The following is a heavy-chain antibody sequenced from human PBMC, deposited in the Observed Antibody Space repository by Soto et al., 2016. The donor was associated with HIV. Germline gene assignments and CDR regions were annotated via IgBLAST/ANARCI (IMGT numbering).Heavy chain of an antibody. V-gene: IGHV1-2*02. D-gene: IGHD4-17*01. CDR2: INPNSGGT. CDR1: GYTFTGYY. Sequence: QVQLVQSGAEVKKPGASVKVSCKASGYTFTGYYMHWVRQAPGQGLEWMGWINPNSGGTNYAQKFQGRVTMTRDTSISTAYMELRSLRSDDTAVYYCARDLVDGLGRHSDYRDRWGQGTLVTVSS. J-gene: IGHJ4*02. CDR3: ARDLVDGLGRHSDYRDR.